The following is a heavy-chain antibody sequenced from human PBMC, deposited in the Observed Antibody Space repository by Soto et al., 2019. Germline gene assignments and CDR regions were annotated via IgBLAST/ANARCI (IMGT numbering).Heavy chain of an antibody. Sequence: SETLSLTCAVYGGSFSGYYWSWIRQPPGKGLEWIGEINHSGSTNYNPSLKSRVTISVDTSKNQFSLKLSSVTAADTAVYYCARRYSSSWYNCFDYWGQGTLVTVSS. CDR1: GGSFSGYY. D-gene: IGHD6-13*01. J-gene: IGHJ4*02. CDR3: ARRYSSSWYNCFDY. CDR2: INHSGST. V-gene: IGHV4-34*01.